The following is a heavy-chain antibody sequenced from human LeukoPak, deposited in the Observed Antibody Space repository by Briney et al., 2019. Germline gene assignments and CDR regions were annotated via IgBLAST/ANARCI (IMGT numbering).Heavy chain of an antibody. CDR2: ISSSGSTK. D-gene: IGHD3-10*01. Sequence: GGSLRLSCAASGFTFSSYEMNWVRQAPGKGLEWVSYISSSGSTKYYADSVKGRFTISRDNSKNTLYLQMNSLRAEDTAVYYCAKDDELWFGELLAHWGQGTLVTVSS. J-gene: IGHJ4*02. V-gene: IGHV3-48*03. CDR3: AKDDELWFGELLAH. CDR1: GFTFSSYE.